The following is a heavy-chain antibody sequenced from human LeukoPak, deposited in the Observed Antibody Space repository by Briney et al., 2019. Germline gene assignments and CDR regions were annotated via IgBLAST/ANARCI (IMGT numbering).Heavy chain of an antibody. CDR2: INHSGST. V-gene: IGHV4-34*01. Sequence: SETLSLTCAVYGGSFSGYYWSWIRQPPGKGLEWIGEINHSGSTNYNPSLKSRVTISVDTSKNQFSLKLSSVTAADTAVYYCARPGWGYSYGSSFDYWGQGTLVTVSS. CDR3: ARPGWGYSYGSSFDY. J-gene: IGHJ4*02. D-gene: IGHD5-18*01. CDR1: GGSFSGYY.